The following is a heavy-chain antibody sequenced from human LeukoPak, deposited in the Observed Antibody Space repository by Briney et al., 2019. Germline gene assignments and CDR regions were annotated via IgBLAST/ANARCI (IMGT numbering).Heavy chain of an antibody. D-gene: IGHD1-26*01. J-gene: IGHJ4*02. CDR3: AREIVGLTRPCDY. V-gene: IGHV4-61*02. Sequence: PSETLSLTCTVSGGSIGSATGTYYWSWIRQPAGKGLEWLGRIYTRDSTYYNPSLKSRVTISLDTSKNQFSLNLNSVTAADTAVYYCAREIVGLTRPCDYWGQGTLVTVSS. CDR2: IYTRDST. CDR1: GGSIGSATGTYY.